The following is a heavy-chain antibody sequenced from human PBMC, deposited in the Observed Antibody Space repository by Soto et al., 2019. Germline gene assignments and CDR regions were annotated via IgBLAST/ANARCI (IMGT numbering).Heavy chain of an antibody. J-gene: IGHJ2*01. CDR2: IIPIFGTT. D-gene: IGHD2-15*01. V-gene: IGHV1-69*12. CDR3: ARVVTVVKSFHYWYFDL. CDR1: GGTFSSYA. Sequence: QVQLVQSGAEVKKPGSSVKVSCKASGGTFSSYAISWVRQAPGQGLEWMGGIIPIFGTTNYAQKFQGRVTITADESTSTAYVELSSLRSEDTAVYYCARVVTVVKSFHYWYFDLWGRGTLVTVSS.